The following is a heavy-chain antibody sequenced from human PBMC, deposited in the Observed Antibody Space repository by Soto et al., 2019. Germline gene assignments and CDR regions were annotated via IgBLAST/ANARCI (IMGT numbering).Heavy chain of an antibody. D-gene: IGHD2-2*01. CDR2: INPSGGSA. Sequence: QVQLVQSGAEVTRPGASVKVSCKASGYSFISHYIHWVRQAPGQGLEWMGFINPSGGSATLAQKFQCRVTMTRDTSTTTVYMELSSLRSEDAAVYYCARDYLRSKLSLSYFDFWGQGTLVTVSS. J-gene: IGHJ4*02. CDR1: GYSFISHY. V-gene: IGHV1-46*01. CDR3: ARDYLRSKLSLSYFDF.